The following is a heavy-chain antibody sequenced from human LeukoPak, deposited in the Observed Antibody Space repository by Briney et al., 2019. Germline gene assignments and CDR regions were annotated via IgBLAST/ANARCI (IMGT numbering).Heavy chain of an antibody. CDR2: INSDGSST. Sequence: PGGSLRLSCAASGFTFSSYWMHWVRQAPGKGLVWVSRINSDGSSTSYADSVKGRFTISRDNAKNTLYLQMNSLRAEDTAVYYCAKGELVVPPRSYYMDVWGKGTTVTVSS. CDR1: GFTFSSYW. J-gene: IGHJ6*03. CDR3: AKGELVVPPRSYYMDV. V-gene: IGHV3-74*01. D-gene: IGHD2-15*01.